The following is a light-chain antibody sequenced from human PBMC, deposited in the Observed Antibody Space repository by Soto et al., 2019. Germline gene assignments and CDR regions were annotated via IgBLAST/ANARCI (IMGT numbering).Light chain of an antibody. J-gene: IGKJ5*01. V-gene: IGKV1-39*01. CDR1: QTINTY. Sequence: IKMSKSQYSLCACVGDRVAITCRASQTINTYLNWHQQKPGKAPKLLINAAFSLQSGVPSRFSGSGSGTDFTLTISSLHPEDSAIYFCQQTYDSPTFGQGTRLEIK. CDR3: QQTYDSPT. CDR2: AAF.